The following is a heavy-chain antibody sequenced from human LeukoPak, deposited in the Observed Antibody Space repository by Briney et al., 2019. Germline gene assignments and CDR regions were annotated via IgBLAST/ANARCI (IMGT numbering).Heavy chain of an antibody. J-gene: IGHJ3*02. CDR1: GYTFTRYY. CDR2: INPPSGTT. D-gene: IGHD5-24*01. Sequence: ASVKVSCKASGYTFTRYYIHWVRQAPGQGLERMGTINPPSGTTTYAQKFQGRVTLTRDTATSTVYMELSSLRSEDTAFYYCARESLEMATNAFDIWGQGTMVTVSS. CDR3: ARESLEMATNAFDI. V-gene: IGHV1-46*01.